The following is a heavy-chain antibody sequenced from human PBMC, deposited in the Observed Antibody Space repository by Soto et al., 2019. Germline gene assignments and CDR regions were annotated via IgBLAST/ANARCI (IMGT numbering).Heavy chain of an antibody. D-gene: IGHD6-13*01. CDR2: ISGSGDNT. V-gene: IGHV3-23*01. CDR1: GFTFSNYA. Sequence: GGSLRLSCAASGFTFSNYAMTWVRQAPGKGLEWVSTISGSGDNTYYADSVRGRFTISRDNSKNTLYLQMNSLRADDTAVYYCTIVEKSISWYLSPFAYWGQGTLVTVSS. J-gene: IGHJ4*02. CDR3: TIVEKSISWYLSPFAY.